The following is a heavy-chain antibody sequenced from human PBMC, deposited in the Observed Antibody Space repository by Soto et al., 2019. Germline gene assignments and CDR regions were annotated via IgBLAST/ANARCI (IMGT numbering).Heavy chain of an antibody. D-gene: IGHD6-13*01. Sequence: ASVKVSCKASGYTFTSYGISWVRQAPGQGLEWMGWISAYNGNTNYAQKLQGRVTMTTDTSTSTAYMELRSLRSDDTAVYYCARDDSSSWYGDAFDIWGQGTMVTVSS. J-gene: IGHJ3*02. CDR3: ARDDSSSWYGDAFDI. CDR2: ISAYNGNT. CDR1: GYTFTSYG. V-gene: IGHV1-18*01.